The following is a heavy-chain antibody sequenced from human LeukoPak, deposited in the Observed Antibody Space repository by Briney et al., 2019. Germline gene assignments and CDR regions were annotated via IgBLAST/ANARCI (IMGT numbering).Heavy chain of an antibody. CDR1: DDSISDYY. Sequence: SETLSLTCTVSDDSISDYYRGWIRQPPGKGLEWIGSIYYSGSTYYNPSLKSRVTISIDTSKNQFSLKLSSVTAADTAVYYCARRSSSWTGAYYFDYWGQGTLVTVSS. D-gene: IGHD6-13*01. CDR2: IYYSGST. V-gene: IGHV4-39*01. J-gene: IGHJ4*02. CDR3: ARRSSSWTGAYYFDY.